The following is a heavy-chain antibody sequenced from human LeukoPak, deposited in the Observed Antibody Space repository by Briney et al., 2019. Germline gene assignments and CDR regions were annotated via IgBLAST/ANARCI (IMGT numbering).Heavy chain of an antibody. CDR3: AKDPGSSSWPPVGTFDY. CDR2: ISGSGGST. CDR1: GFTFSSYA. D-gene: IGHD6-13*01. V-gene: IGHV3-23*01. J-gene: IGHJ4*02. Sequence: GSLRLSCAASGFTFSSYAMSWVRQAPGKGLEWVSAISGSGGSTYYADSVKGRFTISRDNSKNTLYLQMNSLRAEDTAVYYCAKDPGSSSWPPVGTFDYWGQGTLVTVSS.